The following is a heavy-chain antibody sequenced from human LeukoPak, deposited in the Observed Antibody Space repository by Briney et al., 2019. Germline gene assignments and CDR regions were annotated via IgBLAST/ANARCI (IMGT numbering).Heavy chain of an antibody. Sequence: GALVKVSCKASGYTFTGHYMHWVRQAPGQGLEWMGWINPNSGGTNYAQKFQGWVTMTRDTSISTAYMELSRLRSDDTAVYYCARGYSSSWYYFDYWGQGTLVTVSS. CDR1: GYTFTGHY. D-gene: IGHD6-13*01. CDR2: INPNSGGT. CDR3: ARGYSSSWYYFDY. J-gene: IGHJ4*02. V-gene: IGHV1-2*04.